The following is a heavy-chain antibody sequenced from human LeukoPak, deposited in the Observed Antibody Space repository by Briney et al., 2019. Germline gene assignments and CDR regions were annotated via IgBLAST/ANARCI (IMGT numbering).Heavy chain of an antibody. Sequence: GGSLRLSCAASGFTVSSNYMSWVRQAPGKGLEWVSVIYSGGSTYYADSVKGRFTISRDNSKNTLYLRMNSLRAEDTAVYYCARGPSGYDYGMDVWGQGTTVTVSS. V-gene: IGHV3-53*01. CDR3: ARGPSGYDYGMDV. CDR2: IYSGGST. J-gene: IGHJ6*02. D-gene: IGHD2-15*01. CDR1: GFTVSSNY.